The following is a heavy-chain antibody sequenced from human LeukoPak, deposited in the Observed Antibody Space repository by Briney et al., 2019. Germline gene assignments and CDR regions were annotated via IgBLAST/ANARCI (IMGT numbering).Heavy chain of an antibody. V-gene: IGHV4-59*01. D-gene: IGHD3-10*01. Sequence: SETLSLTCTVSGGSISSYYWSWIRQPPGKGLEWIGYIYYSGSTNYNPSLKSRVTISVDTSKNQFSLKLSSVTSADTAVYYCARTTTMVRGVIIDFDYWGLRTLVTVSS. CDR2: IYYSGST. J-gene: IGHJ4*02. CDR3: ARTTTMVRGVIIDFDY. CDR1: GGSISSYY.